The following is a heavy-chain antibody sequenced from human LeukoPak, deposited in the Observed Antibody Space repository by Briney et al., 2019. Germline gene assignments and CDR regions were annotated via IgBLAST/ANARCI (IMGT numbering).Heavy chain of an antibody. CDR2: INYSGST. V-gene: IGHV4-59*01. D-gene: IGHD4-17*01. CDR1: GGSISNYY. CDR3: ASNGYYSVDY. Sequence: SETLSLTCTVSGGSISNYYWSWIRQPPGKGLEWIGYINYSGSTNYNPSLKSRVTISVDTSKNQFSLKLSSVTAADTAVYYCASNGYYSVDYWGQGTLVTVSS. J-gene: IGHJ4*02.